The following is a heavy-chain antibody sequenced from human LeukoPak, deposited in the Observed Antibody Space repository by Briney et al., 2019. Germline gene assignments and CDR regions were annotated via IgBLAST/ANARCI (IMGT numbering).Heavy chain of an antibody. CDR3: ARGHPDGQRHYFDY. CDR2: IYYSGST. J-gene: IGHJ4*02. D-gene: IGHD5-24*01. V-gene: IGHV4-31*03. CDR1: GGSISSGGYY. Sequence: SQTLSLTCTVSGGSISSGGYYWSWIRQHPGKGLEWIGYIYYSGSTYYNPSLKSRVTISVDTSKNQFSLKLSSVTAADTAVYYCARGHPDGQRHYFDYWGQGTLVTVSS.